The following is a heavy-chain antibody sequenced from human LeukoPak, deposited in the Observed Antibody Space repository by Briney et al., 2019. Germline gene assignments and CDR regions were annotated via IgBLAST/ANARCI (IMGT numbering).Heavy chain of an antibody. CDR3: ARETKLAGADDAFDI. CDR1: GGTFSSYA. J-gene: IGHJ3*02. D-gene: IGHD6-6*01. V-gene: IGHV1-69*05. CDR2: IIPIFGTA. Sequence: SVKVSCRASGGTFSSYAISWVRQAPGQGLEWMGRIIPIFGTANYAQKFQGRVTITTDESTSTAYMELSSLRSEDTAVYYCARETKLAGADDAFDIWGQGTMVTVSS.